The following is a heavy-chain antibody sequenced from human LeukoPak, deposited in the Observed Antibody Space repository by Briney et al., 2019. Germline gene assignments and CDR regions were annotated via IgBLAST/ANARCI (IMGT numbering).Heavy chain of an antibody. J-gene: IGHJ5*02. V-gene: IGHV4-4*07. CDR2: IYTSGTI. Sequence: TSSETLSLTCTVSGGSISSYYWSWIRQPAGTALEWIGRIYTSGTITYNPSLKSRVTMSVDTSKNQFSLKLSSVTAADTAVYYCARDSGTTGEVKFDPWGQGTLVIVSS. CDR3: ARDSGTTGEVKFDP. CDR1: GGSISSYY. D-gene: IGHD3-10*01.